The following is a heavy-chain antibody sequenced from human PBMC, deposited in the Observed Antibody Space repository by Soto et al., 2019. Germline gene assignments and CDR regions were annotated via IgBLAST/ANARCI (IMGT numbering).Heavy chain of an antibody. D-gene: IGHD6-13*01. J-gene: IGHJ6*02. CDR2: ISSNGGST. V-gene: IGHV3-64D*06. CDR1: GFTFSSYA. CDR3: VKGHAGTFYYYGMDV. Sequence: GESLRLSCSASGFTFSSYAMHWVRQAPGKGLEYVSAISSNGGSTYYADFVKGRFTISRDNSKNTLYLQKSSLRAEDTAVYYCVKGHAGTFYYYGMDVWGQGTTVTVSS.